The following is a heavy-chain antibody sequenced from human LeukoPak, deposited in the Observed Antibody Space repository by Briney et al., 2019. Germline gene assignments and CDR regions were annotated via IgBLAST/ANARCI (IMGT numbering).Heavy chain of an antibody. CDR2: ISGSGGST. D-gene: IGHD2-2*01. Sequence: GGSLRLSCAASGFTFSSYAMSWVRQAPGKGLEWVSAISGSGGSTYYADSVKGRFTISRDNSKNTLYLQMNSLRAEDTAVYYCAKVAGYCSSTSRAKYRYYFDYWGQGTLVTVSS. CDR3: AKVAGYCSSTSRAKYRYYFDY. CDR1: GFTFSSYA. V-gene: IGHV3-23*01. J-gene: IGHJ4*02.